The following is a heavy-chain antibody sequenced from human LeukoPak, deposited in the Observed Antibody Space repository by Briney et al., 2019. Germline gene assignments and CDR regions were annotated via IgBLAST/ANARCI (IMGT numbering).Heavy chain of an antibody. J-gene: IGHJ3*02. CDR2: IYHSGRT. V-gene: IGHV4-38-2*02. CDR3: AGGLTPDAFDI. Sequence: SETLSLTCNVSGYSISSGYYWGWIRQPPAKGLEWIGSIYHSGRTHYNPSLKSRVTISGDTSKNQFSLKLSSVTAAETAVYYCAGGLTPDAFDIWGQGTMVTVSS. CDR1: GYSISSGYY.